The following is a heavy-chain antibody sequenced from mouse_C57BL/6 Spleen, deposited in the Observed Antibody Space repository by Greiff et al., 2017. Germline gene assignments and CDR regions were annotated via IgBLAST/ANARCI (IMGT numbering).Heavy chain of an antibody. CDR1: GYAFSSSW. J-gene: IGHJ2*01. CDR3: ASGGYDEIDY. Sequence: QVQLKESGPELVKPGASVKISCKASGYAFSSSWMNWVKQRPGKGLEWIGRIYPGDGDTNYNGKFKGKATLTADKSSSTAYMQLSSLTSEDSAVYFCASGGYDEIDYWGKGTTLTVSS. V-gene: IGHV1-82*01. CDR2: IYPGDGDT. D-gene: IGHD2-3*01.